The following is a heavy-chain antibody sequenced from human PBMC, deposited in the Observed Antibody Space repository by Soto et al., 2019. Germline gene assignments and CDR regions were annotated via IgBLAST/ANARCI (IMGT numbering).Heavy chain of an antibody. CDR2: IDPSDSYT. Sequence: GESLKISCKGSGYSFTSYWISWVRQMPGKGLEWMGRIDPSDSYTNYSPSFQGHVTISADKSISTAYLQWSSLKASDTAMYYFGRFYSNERSGYYYFPLDNWGQGTLVTVSS. D-gene: IGHD3-22*01. J-gene: IGHJ4*02. CDR1: GYSFTSYW. V-gene: IGHV5-10-1*01. CDR3: GRFYSNERSGYYYFPLDN.